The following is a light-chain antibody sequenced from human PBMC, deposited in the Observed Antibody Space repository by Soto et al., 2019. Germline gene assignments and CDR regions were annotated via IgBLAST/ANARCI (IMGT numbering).Light chain of an antibody. V-gene: IGLV2-8*01. Sequence: QSALTQPPSASGSPGQSVTTSCTGTSSDVGLYDYVSWYQQHPGKVPKLLIYEVTQRPSGVPDRFSGSKSGNTASLTVSGLQAEDEADYYCSSYGGNSNYVFGTGTKVTVL. J-gene: IGLJ1*01. CDR1: SSDVGLYDY. CDR3: SSYGGNSNYV. CDR2: EVT.